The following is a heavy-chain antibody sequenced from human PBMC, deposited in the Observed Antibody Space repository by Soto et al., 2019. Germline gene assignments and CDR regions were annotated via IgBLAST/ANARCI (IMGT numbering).Heavy chain of an antibody. D-gene: IGHD1-26*01. CDR3: ARGVSAGVDY. V-gene: IGHV1-8*01. Sequence: ASVKVSCKASGYSFTSLDINWVRQTAGQGLEWMGWMEPSTGRTGYAQKFQGRVTMTRDTSINTAYMELTALTSDDTAFYYCARGVSAGVDYWGQGTLVTVSS. CDR2: MEPSTGRT. CDR1: GYSFTSLD. J-gene: IGHJ4*02.